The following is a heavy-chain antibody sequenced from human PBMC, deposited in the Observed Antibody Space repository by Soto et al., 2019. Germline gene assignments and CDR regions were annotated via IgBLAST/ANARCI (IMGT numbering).Heavy chain of an antibody. CDR3: AKEYDNTGYYHFDY. V-gene: IGHV3-23*01. Sequence: GGSLRLSCAASGFTFSSYAMTWVRQAPGKGLEWVSVISGSGGSTYFADSVKGRFTISRDNSKNTLYLQMSSLRAEDTAVYYCAKEYDNTGYYHFDYWGQGSLVTVSS. J-gene: IGHJ4*02. CDR2: ISGSGGST. D-gene: IGHD3-22*01. CDR1: GFTFSSYA.